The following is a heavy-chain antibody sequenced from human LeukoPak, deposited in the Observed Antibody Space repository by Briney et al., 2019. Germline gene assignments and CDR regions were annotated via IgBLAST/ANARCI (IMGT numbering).Heavy chain of an antibody. CDR1: GFTFSSYD. CDR2: IRYDGSNK. D-gene: IGHD6-19*01. J-gene: IGHJ6*03. CDR3: AKGSKAVLFTRDHYMDV. Sequence: HAGGSLRLSCAASGFTFSSYDIHWVRQAPGKGLEWVAFIRYDGSNKYYGDSVRGRFTISRDNSKNTLYLQMKSLRVEDTAVYFCAKGSKAVLFTRDHYMDVWGKGTTVTISS. V-gene: IGHV3-30*02.